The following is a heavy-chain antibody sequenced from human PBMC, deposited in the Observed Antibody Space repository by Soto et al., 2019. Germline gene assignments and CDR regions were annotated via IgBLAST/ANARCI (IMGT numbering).Heavy chain of an antibody. CDR1: GGSISSSSYY. V-gene: IGHV4-39*01. D-gene: IGHD4-4*01. CDR3: ARRLIGSNYSPYYYGMDV. J-gene: IGHJ6*02. Sequence: LSLTCTVSGGSISSSSYYWGWIRQPPGKGLEWIGSIYYSGSTYYNPSLKSRVTISVDTSKNQFSLKLSSVTAADTAVYYCARRLIGSNYSPYYYGMDVWGQGTTVTVSS. CDR2: IYYSGST.